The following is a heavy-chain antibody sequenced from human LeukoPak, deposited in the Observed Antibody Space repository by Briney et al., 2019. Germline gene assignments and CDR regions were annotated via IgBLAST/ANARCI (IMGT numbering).Heavy chain of an antibody. J-gene: IGHJ3*02. CDR3: ARDQLRGPIAVAGNDAFDI. CDR2: IRYDGSNK. D-gene: IGHD6-19*01. Sequence: GGSLRLSCAASGFTFSSYGMHWVRQAPGKGLEWVAFIRYDGSNKYYADSVKGRFTISRDNSKNTLYLQMNSLRAEDTAVYYCARDQLRGPIAVAGNDAFDIWGQGTMVTVSS. CDR1: GFTFSSYG. V-gene: IGHV3-30*02.